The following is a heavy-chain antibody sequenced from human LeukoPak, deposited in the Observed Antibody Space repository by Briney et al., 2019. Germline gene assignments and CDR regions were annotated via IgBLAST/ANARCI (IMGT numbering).Heavy chain of an antibody. J-gene: IGHJ4*02. CDR1: GGSISSGGYY. CDR3: ARSGGYGALIDY. CDR2: IYYSGST. V-gene: IGHV4-31*03. Sequence: SETLSLTCTVSGGSISSGGYYWSWIRQHPGKGLEWIGYIYYSGSTYYNPSLKSRVTISVDTSKNQFSLKLSSVTAADTAVYCCARSGGYGALIDYWGQGTLVTVSS. D-gene: IGHD3-16*01.